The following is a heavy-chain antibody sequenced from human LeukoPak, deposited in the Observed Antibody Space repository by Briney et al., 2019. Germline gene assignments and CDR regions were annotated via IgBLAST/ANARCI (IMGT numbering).Heavy chain of an antibody. Sequence: GESLQISCKGSGYSFTSYWITWVRQMPGRGLEWMGSIDPTDSYTNYSPSFQGHVTISADKSISTAYLQWSSLKASDTAMYYCAGVTTPYYFKYWGQGTLITVSS. V-gene: IGHV5-10-1*01. CDR2: IDPTDSYT. CDR3: AGVTTPYYFKY. J-gene: IGHJ4*02. CDR1: GYSFTSYW. D-gene: IGHD1-1*01.